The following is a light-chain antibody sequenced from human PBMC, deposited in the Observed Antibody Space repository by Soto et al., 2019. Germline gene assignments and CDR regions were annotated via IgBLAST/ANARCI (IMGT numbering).Light chain of an antibody. V-gene: IGKV3-15*01. CDR3: QQYDNWPPYT. J-gene: IGKJ2*01. CDR2: GAS. Sequence: EIVMTQSPDTLSVSPGERATLSCRASQSVSSNLAWYQQKPGQAPRLLIYGASTRATGVPARFSGSGSGTEFTLTISSLQSQDLAVYYSQQYDNWPPYTFGQGTKLEI. CDR1: QSVSSN.